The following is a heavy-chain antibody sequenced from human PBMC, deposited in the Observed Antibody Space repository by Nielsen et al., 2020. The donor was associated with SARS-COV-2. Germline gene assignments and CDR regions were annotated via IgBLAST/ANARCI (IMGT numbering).Heavy chain of an antibody. J-gene: IGHJ4*02. CDR2: ISNTGYT. CDR3: AREGRKLPLDY. V-gene: IGHV3-11*05. CDR1: GFTFSDYY. Sequence: GGSLRLSCAGSGFTFSDYYMSWIRQAPGKGLEWVSYISNTGYTNYADSVRGRFTISRDNAKNSVYLQMNSLRAEDTAVYYCAREGRKLPLDYWGQGTLVTVSS. D-gene: IGHD5-24*01.